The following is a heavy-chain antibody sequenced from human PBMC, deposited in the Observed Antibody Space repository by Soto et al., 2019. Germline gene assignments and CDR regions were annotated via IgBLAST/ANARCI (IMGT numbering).Heavy chain of an antibody. CDR1: GFTFRTSG. V-gene: IGHV3-30*02. CDR2: ALNDGSSK. CDR3: VKDVGIAVALDS. Sequence: PGGSLRLSCVVSGFTFRTSGMHWVRQAPGKGLEWVAVALNDGSSKFYADSVKGRLTISRDDSKNTLYLEMNRLRAEDTAVYYCVKDVGIAVALDSWGPGTLVTVSS. D-gene: IGHD6-19*01. J-gene: IGHJ4*02.